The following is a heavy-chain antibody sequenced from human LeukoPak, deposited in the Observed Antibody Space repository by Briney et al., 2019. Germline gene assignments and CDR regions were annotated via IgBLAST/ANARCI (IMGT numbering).Heavy chain of an antibody. V-gene: IGHV3-7*01. CDR1: GFTFSSYW. CDR3: ARITWYRLGFGYYFDY. CDR2: IKQNGSEK. Sequence: PGGSLRLSCAASGFTFSSYWMTWVRQAPGKGLEWVANIKQNGSEKYYVDSVKGPFTISRDNAKNSLYLQMNSLRAEDTAVYYCARITWYRLGFGYYFDYWGQGTLVTVSS. D-gene: IGHD3-3*01. J-gene: IGHJ4*02.